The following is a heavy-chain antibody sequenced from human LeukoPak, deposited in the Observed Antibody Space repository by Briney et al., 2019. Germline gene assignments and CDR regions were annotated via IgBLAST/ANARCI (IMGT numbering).Heavy chain of an antibody. V-gene: IGHV5-51*01. J-gene: IGHJ5*02. D-gene: IGHD5-24*01. CDR1: GYSFTNNW. Sequence: RGESLKISCKGSGYSFTNNWIGWVRQMPGKGLEWMGITYPGDSNTRYSPSFQGQVTISADKSISTAYLQWSSLKASDTAMYYCARLHEVEDWFDPWGQGTLVTVSS. CDR3: ARLHEVEDWFDP. CDR2: TYPGDSNT.